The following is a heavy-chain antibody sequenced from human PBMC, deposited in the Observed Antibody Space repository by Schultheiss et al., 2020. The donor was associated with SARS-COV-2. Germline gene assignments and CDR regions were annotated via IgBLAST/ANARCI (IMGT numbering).Heavy chain of an antibody. V-gene: IGHV4-34*01. CDR3: AVRRWEVAARSYYYYYGMDV. CDR1: GGSFSGYY. J-gene: IGHJ6*02. D-gene: IGHD2-15*01. CDR2: IYHSGST. Sequence: GSLRLSCAVYGGSFSGYYWSWIRQPPGKELEWIGSIYHSGSTYYTPSLKSRVTISVDTSKNQFSLKLSSVTAADTAVYYCAVRRWEVAARSYYYYYGMDVWGQGTTVTVSS.